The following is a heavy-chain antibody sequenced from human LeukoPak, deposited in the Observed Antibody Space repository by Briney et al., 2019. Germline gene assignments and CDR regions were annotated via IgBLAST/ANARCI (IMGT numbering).Heavy chain of an antibody. V-gene: IGHV5-51*01. CDR2: IYPGDSDT. CDR3: ARAPTSLSNPYYFDY. J-gene: IGHJ4*02. CDR1: GYIFSDYW. Sequence: GESLKISCNGSGYIFSDYWIGWVRQLPGKGLEWMGIIYPGDSDTRYSPSFQGQVTISADNSISTAYLQWSSLQASDTAMYYCARAPTSLSNPYYFDYWGQGTPVTVSS. D-gene: IGHD2/OR15-2a*01.